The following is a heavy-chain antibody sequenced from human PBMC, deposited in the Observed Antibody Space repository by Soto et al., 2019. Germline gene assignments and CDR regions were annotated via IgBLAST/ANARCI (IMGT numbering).Heavy chain of an antibody. Sequence: QVQLVESGVGVVQPGRSLRLSCAASGFTFSSYGMHWVRQAPGKGLEWVAVISYDGNNKYYADSVKGRFTISRDNSKNTLYLQMNSLRAEDTAVYYCAKSGWLQLRGYFDYWGQGTLVTVSS. CDR2: ISYDGNNK. CDR1: GFTFSSYG. D-gene: IGHD5-12*01. CDR3: AKSGWLQLRGYFDY. J-gene: IGHJ4*02. V-gene: IGHV3-30*18.